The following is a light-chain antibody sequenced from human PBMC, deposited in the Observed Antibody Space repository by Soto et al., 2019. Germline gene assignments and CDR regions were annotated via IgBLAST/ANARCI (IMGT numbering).Light chain of an antibody. V-gene: IGKV1-39*01. CDR3: QQSYSNPPWT. Sequence: DIQLTQSPSSLSASVGDKVTITCLASQSIRSYLNCVQQKQGKAPKILIYDASSLKTGVPSSFSGSGSGTDFSITIRSLQPEDFATYYCQQSYSNPPWTFGQGTKVDIK. J-gene: IGKJ1*01. CDR1: QSIRSY. CDR2: DAS.